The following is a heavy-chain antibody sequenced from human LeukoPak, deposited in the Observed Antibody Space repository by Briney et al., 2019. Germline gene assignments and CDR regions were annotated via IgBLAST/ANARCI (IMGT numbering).Heavy chain of an antibody. CDR3: AKESDGMDV. D-gene: IGHD3/OR15-3a*01. J-gene: IGHJ4*02. V-gene: IGHV3-33*06. Sequence: GGSLRLSCAASGFTFSSYAMHWVRQAPGKGLEWVAVIWYDGSNEYYADSVKGRFTISRDNSKNTLYLQMNSLRAEDTAVYYCAKESDGMDVWGQGTLVTVSS. CDR1: GFTFSSYA. CDR2: IWYDGSNE.